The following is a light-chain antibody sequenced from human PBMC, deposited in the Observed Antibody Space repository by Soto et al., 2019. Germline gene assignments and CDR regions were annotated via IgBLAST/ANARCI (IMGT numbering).Light chain of an antibody. CDR1: QSLVYSDGNTS. CDR2: KVS. V-gene: IGKV2-30*01. J-gene: IGKJ1*01. Sequence: DAVMTQSPLSLPVTLGQPASISCRSSQSLVYSDGNTSLNWFQQRPGQSPRRLIYKVSNRDSGVPDRFSGSGSGTDFTLKISRVEAEDVAIYYCMQGTRWPWTFGQGTKVEIK. CDR3: MQGTRWPWT.